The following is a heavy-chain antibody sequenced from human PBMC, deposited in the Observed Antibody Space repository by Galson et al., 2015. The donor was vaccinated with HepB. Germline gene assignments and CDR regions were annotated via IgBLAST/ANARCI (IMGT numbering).Heavy chain of an antibody. V-gene: IGHV3-23*01. J-gene: IGHJ4*01. CDR3: AKVGGYFMLGYGDSHFDY. CDR1: GFTFSSYA. CDR2: IIGNGART. D-gene: IGHD4-17*01. Sequence: SLRLSCAASGFTFSSYAMSWVRQAPGKGLEWVSGIIGNGARTYYADSVKGRFTVSRDKSKNTLYLQMNSLRAEDTAVYYCAKVGGYFMLGYGDSHFDYWGHGTLVTVSS.